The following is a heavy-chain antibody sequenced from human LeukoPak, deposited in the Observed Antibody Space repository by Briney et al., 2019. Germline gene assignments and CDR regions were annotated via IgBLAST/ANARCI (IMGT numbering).Heavy chain of an antibody. CDR1: GFTFSGSA. Sequence: PGGSLRLSCAASGFTFSGSAMHWVRQASGKGLEWVGRIRSKANSYATAYAASVKGRFTISRDDSKNTAYLQMNSLKTEATAVYYCTRHVNWNYSDWGQGTLVTVSS. CDR3: TRHVNWNYSD. CDR2: IRSKANSYAT. V-gene: IGHV3-73*01. J-gene: IGHJ4*02. D-gene: IGHD1-7*01.